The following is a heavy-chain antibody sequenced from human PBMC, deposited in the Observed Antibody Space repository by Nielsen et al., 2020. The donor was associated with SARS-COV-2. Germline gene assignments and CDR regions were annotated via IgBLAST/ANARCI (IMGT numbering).Heavy chain of an antibody. J-gene: IGHJ4*02. D-gene: IGHD3-3*01. CDR2: IYPGDSDT. CDR1: GYSFTSYW. CDR3: AAGGDFWSGPGSYFDY. Sequence: GGSLRLSCKGSGYSFTSYWIGWVRQMPGKGLEWMGIIYPGDSDTRYSPSFQGQVTISADKSISTAYLQWSSLKASDTAMYYCAAGGDFWSGPGSYFDYWGQGTLVTVSS. V-gene: IGHV5-51*01.